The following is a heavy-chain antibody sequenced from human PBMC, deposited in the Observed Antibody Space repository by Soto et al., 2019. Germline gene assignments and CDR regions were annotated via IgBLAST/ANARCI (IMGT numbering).Heavy chain of an antibody. CDR1: GYTFTSYG. Sequence: QVQLVQSGAEVKKPGASVKVSCKVSGYTFTSYGISWVRQAPGQGLEWMGWINTYTGNINYAQKLQGRVTMTTDTSTSTAYMGLRSLRSDDTALYYCARERGGYKHFDYWGQGTLVTVSS. CDR2: INTYTGNI. J-gene: IGHJ4*02. D-gene: IGHD1-26*01. CDR3: ARERGGYKHFDY. V-gene: IGHV1-18*01.